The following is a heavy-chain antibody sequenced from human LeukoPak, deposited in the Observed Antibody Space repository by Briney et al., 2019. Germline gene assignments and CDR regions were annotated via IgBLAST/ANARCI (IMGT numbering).Heavy chain of an antibody. CDR2: ISDYNGST. CDR1: GYTFSSYG. V-gene: IGHV1-18*01. CDR3: ARDDALVATGSFDY. Sequence: ASVKVSCKASGYTFSSYGINWVRQAPGQGLEWMGWISDYNGSTNYAQKLQGRVTMTTDTSTSTAYMELRSLRSDDTAVYYCARDDALVATGSFDYWGQGTLVTVSS. D-gene: IGHD5-12*01. J-gene: IGHJ4*02.